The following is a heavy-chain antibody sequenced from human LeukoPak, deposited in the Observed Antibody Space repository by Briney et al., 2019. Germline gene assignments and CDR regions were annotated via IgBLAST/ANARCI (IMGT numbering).Heavy chain of an antibody. D-gene: IGHD2-2*01. CDR1: GFTFSSYW. V-gene: IGHV3-7*01. J-gene: IGHJ4*02. CDR2: IKQDGSNK. Sequence: GGSLRLSCAASGFTFSSYWMSWVRQAPGKGLEWVANIKQDGSNKYYADSVKGRFTISRDNSKNTLYLQMNSLRAEDTAVYYCARNGHTHCSSTSCYERQPQTPPDYWGQGTLVTVSS. CDR3: ARNGHTHCSSTSCYERQPQTPPDY.